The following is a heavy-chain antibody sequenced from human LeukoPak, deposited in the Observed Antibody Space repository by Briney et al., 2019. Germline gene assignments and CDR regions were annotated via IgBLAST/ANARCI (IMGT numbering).Heavy chain of an antibody. CDR1: GMTFSNHW. Sequence: GGSLRLSCAASGMTFSNHWMHWVRQVPGKGLVWVSLIKTDGRTTIYADSVKGRFTISRDNGKSTLYLQMDSLRAEDTAIYYCTTGPSYGYEWWGQGTVVTVSS. J-gene: IGHJ4*02. CDR3: TTGPSYGYEW. CDR2: IKTDGRTT. V-gene: IGHV3-74*01. D-gene: IGHD3-16*01.